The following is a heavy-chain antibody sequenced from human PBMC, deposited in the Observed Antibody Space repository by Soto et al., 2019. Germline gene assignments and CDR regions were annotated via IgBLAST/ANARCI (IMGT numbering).Heavy chain of an antibody. Sequence: ASVKVSCKVSGYTLTELSMHCVRQAPGKGLEWMGGFDPEDGETIYAQKFQGRVTMTEDTSTDTSKNQFSLQLSSVTAADTAVYFCARYPRLDCWGQGTLVTVSS. J-gene: IGHJ4*02. CDR3: ARYPRLDC. CDR2: FDPEDGET. V-gene: IGHV1-24*01. D-gene: IGHD2-2*02. CDR1: GYTLTELS.